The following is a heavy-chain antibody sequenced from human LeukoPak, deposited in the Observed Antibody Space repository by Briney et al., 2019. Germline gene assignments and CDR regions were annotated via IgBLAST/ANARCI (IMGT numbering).Heavy chain of an antibody. J-gene: IGHJ6*03. Sequence: GGSPRLSCAASAFTFSSYAMSWVRQAPGKGLEWVSVISGSDGSTYYADSVKGRFTISRDNSKNTRYLQMNSLRAEDTAVYYCASESYYFDYYYYMDVWGKGTTVTVSS. V-gene: IGHV3-23*01. CDR1: AFTFSSYA. CDR3: ASESYYFDYYYYMDV. CDR2: ISGSDGST. D-gene: IGHD1-26*01.